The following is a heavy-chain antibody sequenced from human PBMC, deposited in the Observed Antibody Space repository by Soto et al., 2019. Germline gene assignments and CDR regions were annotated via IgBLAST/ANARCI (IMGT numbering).Heavy chain of an antibody. CDR3: ARHGDFWSGYYGAFDI. J-gene: IGHJ3*02. Sequence: PSETLSLTCTVSGGSISSYYWSWIRQPPGKGLEWIGYIYYSGSTNYNPSLKSRVTISVDTSKNQFSLKLSSVTAADTAVYYCARHGDFWSGYYGAFDIWGQGTMVTVS. CDR1: GGSISSYY. V-gene: IGHV4-59*08. D-gene: IGHD3-3*01. CDR2: IYYSGST.